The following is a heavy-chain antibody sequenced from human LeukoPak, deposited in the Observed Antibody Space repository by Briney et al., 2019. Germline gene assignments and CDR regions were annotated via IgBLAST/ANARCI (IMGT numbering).Heavy chain of an antibody. J-gene: IGHJ4*02. Sequence: GGSLRLSCAASGFTFSSYGMHRVRQAPGKGLEWVAVISYDGSNKYYADSVKGRFTISRDNSKNTLYLQMNSLRAEDTAVYYCAKGPNYGGFDYWGQGTLVTVSS. CDR2: ISYDGSNK. V-gene: IGHV3-30*18. D-gene: IGHD4-23*01. CDR1: GFTFSSYG. CDR3: AKGPNYGGFDY.